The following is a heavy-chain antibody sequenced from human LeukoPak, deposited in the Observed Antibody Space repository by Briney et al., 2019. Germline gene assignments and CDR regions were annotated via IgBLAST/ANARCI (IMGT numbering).Heavy chain of an antibody. CDR1: GGSTSGYS. V-gene: IGHV4-59*01. Sequence: SETLSLTCTVSGGSTSGYSWSWIRQPPGKGLEWIGYIYHSGSTNYNPSFKSRVTISIDTSKNQFSLKLSSVTAADTAVYYCARIWGHLGRFDYRGQGALVTVSS. J-gene: IGHJ4*02. CDR3: ARIWGHLGRFDY. CDR2: IYHSGST. D-gene: IGHD3-10*01.